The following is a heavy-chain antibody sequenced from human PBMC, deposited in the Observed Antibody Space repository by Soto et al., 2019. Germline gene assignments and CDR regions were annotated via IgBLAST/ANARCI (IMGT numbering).Heavy chain of an antibody. Sequence: GGSLRLSCAASGFTFGFYWMTWVRRAPGKGLEWVASIKRDGSEQYYVDSVKGRFTISRDNAKNSLFLQLNSLRAVDTAIYYCARIRANDLEIDYWGQGSLVTVSS. D-gene: IGHD1-1*01. J-gene: IGHJ4*02. CDR3: ARIRANDLEIDY. V-gene: IGHV3-7*03. CDR2: IKRDGSEQ. CDR1: GFTFGFYW.